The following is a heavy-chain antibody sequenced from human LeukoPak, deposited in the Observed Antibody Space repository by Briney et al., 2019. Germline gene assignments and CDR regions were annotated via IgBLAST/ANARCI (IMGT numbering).Heavy chain of an antibody. CDR3: ARARASYGSGSYKKYCYYYMDV. CDR1: GGSISSGSYY. V-gene: IGHV4-61*02. D-gene: IGHD3-10*01. CDR2: IYTSGST. Sequence: PSQTLSLTCTVSGGSISSGSYYWSWLRQPAGTGLEWIGRIYTSGSTNYNPSLKGRVTIPVNTSKNQFSLKLSSVTAADTAVYYCARARASYGSGSYKKYCYYYMDVWGKGTTVTISS. J-gene: IGHJ6*03.